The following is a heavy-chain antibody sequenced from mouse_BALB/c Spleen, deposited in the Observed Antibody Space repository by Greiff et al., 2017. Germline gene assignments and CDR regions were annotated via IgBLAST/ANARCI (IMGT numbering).Heavy chain of an antibody. CDR1: GFTFTDYY. CDR3: AREYDGYSYCAY. V-gene: IGHV7-3*02. CDR2: IRNKANGYTT. D-gene: IGHD2-3*01. Sequence: EVMLVESGGGLVQPGGSLRLSCATSGFTFTDYYMSWVRQPPGKALEWLGFIRNKANGYTTEYSASVKGRFTISRDNSQSILYLQMNTLRAEDSATDYGAREYDGYSYCAYWGQGTLVTVSA. J-gene: IGHJ3*01.